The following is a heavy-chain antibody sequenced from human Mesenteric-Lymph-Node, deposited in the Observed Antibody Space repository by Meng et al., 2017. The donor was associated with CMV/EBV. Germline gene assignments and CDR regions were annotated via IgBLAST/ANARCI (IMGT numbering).Heavy chain of an antibody. D-gene: IGHD1-26*01. CDR3: ARDPSSWELPADY. Sequence: GGPLRLSCAASGFTFSSNWMHWVRQAPGKGLVWVSRINTDGTSTTYADSVKGRFTISRDNAKNTLYLQMNSLRAEDTAVYYCARDPSSWELPADYWGQGTLVTVSS. V-gene: IGHV3-74*01. CDR2: INTDGTST. CDR1: GFTFSSNW. J-gene: IGHJ4*02.